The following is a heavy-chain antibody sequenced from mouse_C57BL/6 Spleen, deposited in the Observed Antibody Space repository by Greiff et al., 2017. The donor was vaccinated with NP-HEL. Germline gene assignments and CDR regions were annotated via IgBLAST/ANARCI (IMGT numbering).Heavy chain of an antibody. D-gene: IGHD4-1*01. CDR3: ARRELGPYYYAMDY. CDR2: IDPSDSYT. J-gene: IGHJ4*01. Sequence: QVQLQQPGAELVRPGTSVKLSCKASGYTFTSYWMHWVKQRPGQGLEWIGVIDPSDSYTNYNQKFKGKATLTVDTSSSTAYMQLSSLTSEDSAVYYWARRELGPYYYAMDYWGQGTSVTVSS. V-gene: IGHV1-59*01. CDR1: GYTFTSYW.